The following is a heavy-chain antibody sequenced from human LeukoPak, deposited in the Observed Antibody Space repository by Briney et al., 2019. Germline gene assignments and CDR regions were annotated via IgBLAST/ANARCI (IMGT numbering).Heavy chain of an antibody. D-gene: IGHD2-15*01. CDR1: GGTFGSYA. J-gene: IGHJ4*02. V-gene: IGHV1-2*02. Sequence: ASVKVSCKASGGTFGSYAISWVRQAPGQGLEWMGWINPNSGGTNYAQKFQGRVTMTRDTSISTAYMELSRLRSDDTAVYYCARELDNCSGGSCYWDYWGQGTLVTVSS. CDR2: INPNSGGT. CDR3: ARELDNCSGGSCYWDY.